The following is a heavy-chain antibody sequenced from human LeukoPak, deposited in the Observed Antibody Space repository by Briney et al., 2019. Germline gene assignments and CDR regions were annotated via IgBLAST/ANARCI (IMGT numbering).Heavy chain of an antibody. CDR3: ARSSYSSSWYEGDY. CDR1: GFTFSSYS. Sequence: GGSLRLSCAASGFTFSSYSMNWVRQAPGKGPEWVSSISSSSSYIYYADSVKGRFTISRDNAKNSLYLQMNSLRAEDTAVYYCARSSYSSSWYEGDYWGQGTLVTVSS. CDR2: ISSSSSYI. V-gene: IGHV3-21*01. D-gene: IGHD6-13*01. J-gene: IGHJ4*02.